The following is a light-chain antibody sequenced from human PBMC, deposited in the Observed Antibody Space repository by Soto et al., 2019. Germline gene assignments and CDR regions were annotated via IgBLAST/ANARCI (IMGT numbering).Light chain of an antibody. Sequence: DLQMTQSPSTLSASVGDRVTITCRASQSSSSWLAWYQQKPGKAPKLLIYKASSLESGVPSRFSGSGSGTEFTLTISSLQPDDFATYYCQQYNSYWTFGQGTKVAIK. CDR2: KAS. V-gene: IGKV1-5*03. J-gene: IGKJ1*01. CDR1: QSSSSW. CDR3: QQYNSYWT.